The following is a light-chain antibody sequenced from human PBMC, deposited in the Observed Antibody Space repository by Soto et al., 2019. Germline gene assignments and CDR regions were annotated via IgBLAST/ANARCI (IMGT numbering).Light chain of an antibody. CDR3: QQYNNWPRT. CDR2: GAS. CDR1: QSVGSN. J-gene: IGKJ1*01. V-gene: IGKV3-15*01. Sequence: EIVMTQSPATLSVSPGERATLPCRASQSVGSNLAWYQQKPGQAPRLLIYGASTRATGIPARFSGSGSGTEFTLTISSLQSEDFAVYYCQQYNNWPRTFGQGTKVEIK.